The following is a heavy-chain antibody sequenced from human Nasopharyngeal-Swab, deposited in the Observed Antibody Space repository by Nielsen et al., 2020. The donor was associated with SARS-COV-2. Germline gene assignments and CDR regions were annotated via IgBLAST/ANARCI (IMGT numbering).Heavy chain of an antibody. D-gene: IGHD1-20*01. CDR2: IYHSGST. Sequence: SETLSLTCAVSGYSISSGYYWGWIRQPPGKGLEWIGSIYHSGSTYYNPSLKSRVTISVDTSKNQFSLKLSSVTAADTAVYYCARHYNWNLLDYWGQGTLVTVSS. V-gene: IGHV4-38-2*01. CDR3: ARHYNWNLLDY. CDR1: GYSISSGYY. J-gene: IGHJ4*02.